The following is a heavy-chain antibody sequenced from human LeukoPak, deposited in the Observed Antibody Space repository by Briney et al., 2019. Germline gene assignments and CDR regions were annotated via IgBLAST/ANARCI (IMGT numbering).Heavy chain of an antibody. CDR1: GYTFTSYG. D-gene: IGHD3-22*01. CDR2: ISAYNGNT. Sequence: ASVKVSCKASGYTFTSYGISWVRQAPGQGLEWMGWISAYNGNTNYAQKLQGRVTMTTDTSTSTAYMELRSLRSDDTAVYYCARVMYYDGSGYYYLLGDAFDIWGQGTMVTVSS. V-gene: IGHV1-18*01. CDR3: ARVMYYDGSGYYYLLGDAFDI. J-gene: IGHJ3*02.